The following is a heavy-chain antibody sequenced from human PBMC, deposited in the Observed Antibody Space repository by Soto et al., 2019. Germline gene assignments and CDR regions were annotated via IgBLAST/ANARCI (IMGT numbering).Heavy chain of an antibody. Sequence: EVQLLESGGGLVQPGGSLRLFCAASGFTFRNYAMTWVRQAPGKGLAWVSSISGTGGSTYYADSVKGRFTISRDNSKNTLFLQMNSLRAEDTAVYYCAKGGTSRADAMDVWGQETTVTVSS. V-gene: IGHV3-23*01. CDR3: AKGGTSRADAMDV. CDR2: ISGTGGST. D-gene: IGHD3-16*01. J-gene: IGHJ6*02. CDR1: GFTFRNYA.